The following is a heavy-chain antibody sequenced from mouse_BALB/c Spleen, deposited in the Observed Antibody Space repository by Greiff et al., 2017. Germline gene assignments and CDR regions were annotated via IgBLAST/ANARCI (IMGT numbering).Heavy chain of an antibody. J-gene: IGHJ4*01. D-gene: IGHD2-14*01. CDR2: ISTYYGDA. V-gene: IGHV1S137*01. CDR3: ARSGRYRAMDY. Sequence: VQLQESGAELVRPGVSVKISCKGSGYTFTDYAMHWVKQSHAKSLEWIGVISTYYGDASYNQKFKGKATMTVDKSSSTAYMELARLTSEDSAIYYCARSGRYRAMDYWGQGTSVTVSS. CDR1: GYTFTDYA.